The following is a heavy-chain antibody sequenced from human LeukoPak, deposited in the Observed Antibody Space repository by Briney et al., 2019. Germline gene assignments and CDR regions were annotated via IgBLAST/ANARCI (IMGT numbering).Heavy chain of an antibody. J-gene: IGHJ4*02. CDR2: ISNDGSNK. CDR3: ARGHNPSGGATPY. V-gene: IGHV3-30*03. D-gene: IGHD1-26*01. Sequence: GTSLRLSCAASGFTFSSFGMHWVRQAPGKGLEWVTLISNDGSNKHYADSVKGRFTISRDNSKNTLYLQVNSLRVEDTAVYYCARGHNPSGGATPYWGQGTLVTVSS. CDR1: GFTFSSFG.